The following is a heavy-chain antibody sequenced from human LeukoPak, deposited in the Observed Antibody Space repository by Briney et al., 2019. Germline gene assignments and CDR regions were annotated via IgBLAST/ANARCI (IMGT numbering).Heavy chain of an antibody. CDR2: ISGGGTSI. V-gene: IGHV3-11*04. Sequence: MPGGSLRLSCAASGFTFSDYYMSWIRQAPGKGLDWVSYISGGGTSIYYADSVKGRFTISRDNAKNSLYLQMNSLRAEDTAVYYCARLYDGSAYHADHFDYWGQGTLVIVSS. CDR3: ARLYDGSAYHADHFDY. CDR1: GFTFSDYY. J-gene: IGHJ4*02. D-gene: IGHD3-22*01.